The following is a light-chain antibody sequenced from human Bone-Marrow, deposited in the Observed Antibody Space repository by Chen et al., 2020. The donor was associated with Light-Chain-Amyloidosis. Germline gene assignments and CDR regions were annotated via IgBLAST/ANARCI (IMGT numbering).Light chain of an antibody. J-gene: IGKJ4*01. Sequence: EIVLTQSPGTLSLSPGERATLSCRASQSVSSSYLACYQQKPGQAPRLLIYGASSRATGIPDRFSGSGSGTDFTLTISRLEPEDFAGYYCQQYGRSPSTFGGGTKVEIK. CDR3: QQYGRSPST. V-gene: IGKV3-20*01. CDR2: GAS. CDR1: QSVSSSY.